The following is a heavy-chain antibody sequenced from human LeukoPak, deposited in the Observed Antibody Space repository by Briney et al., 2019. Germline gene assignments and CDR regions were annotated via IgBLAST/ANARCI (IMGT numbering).Heavy chain of an antibody. CDR3: ARDLFVTKYYFDY. Sequence: SVKVSCKASGFTFTSSAMQWVRQARGQRLEWIGWIVVGSGNTNYAQKFQEKVTITRDMSTSTAYMELNSLRAEDTAVYFCARDLFVTKYYFDYWGRGTLVTVSS. CDR1: GFTFTSSA. J-gene: IGHJ4*02. V-gene: IGHV1-58*02. D-gene: IGHD1-14*01. CDR2: IVVGSGNT.